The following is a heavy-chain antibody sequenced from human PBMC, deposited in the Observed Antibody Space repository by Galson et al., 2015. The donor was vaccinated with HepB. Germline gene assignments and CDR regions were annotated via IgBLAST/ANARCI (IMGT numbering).Heavy chain of an antibody. J-gene: IGHJ4*02. CDR2: IKLDGSEK. Sequence: SLRLSCAASGFTFSSYWMSWVRQAPGKGLEWVANIKLDGSEKYYVDSVKGRFTISRDNAKNSLYLQMNSLRAEDTAVDYCARDLRTYDFWSDYWGQGTLVTVSS. CDR3: ARDLRTYDFWSDY. D-gene: IGHD3-3*01. CDR1: GFTFSSYW. V-gene: IGHV3-7*01.